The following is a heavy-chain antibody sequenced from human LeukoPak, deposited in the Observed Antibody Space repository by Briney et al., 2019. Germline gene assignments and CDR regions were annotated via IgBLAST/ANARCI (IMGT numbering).Heavy chain of an antibody. CDR3: ARVLGGGWWFDP. Sequence: GGSLRLSCAASGFTFSSHSMNWVRQAPGKGLEWLSYISGTGGAIYDAYSVKGRFIISRDNAKNSLYLQMNSLRDEDTAVYYCARVLGGGWWFDPWGQGTLVTVSS. J-gene: IGHJ5*02. CDR2: ISGTGGAI. CDR1: GFTFSSHS. V-gene: IGHV3-48*02. D-gene: IGHD3-16*01.